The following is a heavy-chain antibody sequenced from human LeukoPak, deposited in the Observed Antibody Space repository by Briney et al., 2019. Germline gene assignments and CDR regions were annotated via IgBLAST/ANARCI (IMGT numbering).Heavy chain of an antibody. J-gene: IGHJ4*02. CDR1: GVTFPNYW. V-gene: IGHV5-51*01. CDR2: IYPGDSET. D-gene: IGHD3-3*01. Sequence: GESLKISCQCSGVTFPNYWIGGVRHLPGKGLEWMGLIYPGDSETRYSPSFQDQVTLTVDKSINTAFLRWDPLKASDTAMYFCAILSGRVLEDWGQGTRVSVSS. CDR3: AILSGRVLED.